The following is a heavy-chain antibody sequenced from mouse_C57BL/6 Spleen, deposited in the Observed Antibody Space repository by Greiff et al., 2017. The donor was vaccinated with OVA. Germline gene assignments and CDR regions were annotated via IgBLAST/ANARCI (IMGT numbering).Heavy chain of an antibody. CDR2: INPSNGGT. V-gene: IGHV1-53*01. J-gene: IGHJ1*03. Sequence: QVQLQQPGTELVKPGASVKLSCKASGYTFTSYWMHWVKQRPGQGLEWIGNINPSNGGTNYNEKFKSKATLTVDKSSSPAYMQLSSLTSEDSAVYYCARGPFYGNYWYFDVWGTGTTVTVSS. D-gene: IGHD2-1*01. CDR3: ARGPFYGNYWYFDV. CDR1: GYTFTSYW.